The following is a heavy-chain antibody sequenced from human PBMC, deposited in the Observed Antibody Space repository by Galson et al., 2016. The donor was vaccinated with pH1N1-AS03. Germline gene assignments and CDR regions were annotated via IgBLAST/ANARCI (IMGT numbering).Heavy chain of an antibody. D-gene: IGHD3-3*01. CDR2: VSYDGSNK. CDR1: GFTFSSYA. J-gene: IGHJ6*02. V-gene: IGHV3-30*01. CDR3: ARAACRGSTGCGYYLYFGLDV. Sequence: SCAASGFTFSSYAMHWVRQAPGKGLEWVAVVSYDGSNKYYADSVKGRFTISRDNSKNTLYLQMNSLRAEDTAVYYCARAACRGSTGCGYYLYFGLDVWGQGTTVTVSS.